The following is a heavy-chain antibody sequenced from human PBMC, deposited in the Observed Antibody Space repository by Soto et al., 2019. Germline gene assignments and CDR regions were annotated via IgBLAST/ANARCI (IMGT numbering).Heavy chain of an antibody. CDR2: IYISGRT. CDR3: ARGGSGWYWAFEC. D-gene: IGHD6-19*01. V-gene: IGHV3-66*01. CDR1: GVTVSSNY. J-gene: IGHJ4*02. Sequence: EVQLVESGGGLVQPGGSLRLSCAASGVTVSSNYMSWVRQAPGKGLEWVSIIYISGRTDYADSVKSRFSISRDNSKNTLYLQMNSLRAEDTAVYYCARGGSGWYWAFECWGQGTLVTVSS.